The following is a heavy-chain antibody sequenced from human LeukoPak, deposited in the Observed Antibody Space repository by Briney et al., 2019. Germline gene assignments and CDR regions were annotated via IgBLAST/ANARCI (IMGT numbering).Heavy chain of an antibody. V-gene: IGHV4-61*02. D-gene: IGHD6-6*01. CDR1: GGSISSGSYY. Sequence: SQTLSLTCTVSGGSISSGSYYWSWIRQPAGKGLEWIGRIYTSGSTNYNPSLKSRVTISVDTSKNQFSLKLSSVTAADTAVYYCASGGIAARRGFDYWGQGTLVTVSS. CDR2: IYTSGST. J-gene: IGHJ4*02. CDR3: ASGGIAARRGFDY.